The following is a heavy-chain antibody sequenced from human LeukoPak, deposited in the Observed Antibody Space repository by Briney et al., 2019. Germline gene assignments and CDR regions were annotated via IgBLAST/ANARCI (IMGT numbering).Heavy chain of an antibody. CDR3: AREITRELVVVISRSEYYMDV. J-gene: IGHJ6*03. CDR1: GFTFSRYW. CDR2: INQDGSEK. V-gene: IGHV3-7*01. D-gene: IGHD3-22*01. Sequence: GGSLILSCAASGFTFSRYWMNWVRQAPGKGLEWVATINQDGSEKCYVDSVKGRFTISRDNAKNSLYLQMNSLRAEDTAVYYCAREITRELVVVISRSEYYMDVWGKGTTVTISS.